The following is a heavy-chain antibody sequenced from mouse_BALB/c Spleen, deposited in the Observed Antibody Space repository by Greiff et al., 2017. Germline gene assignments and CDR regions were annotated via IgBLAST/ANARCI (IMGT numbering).Heavy chain of an antibody. CDR1: GYTFTDYA. Sequence: VQLQQSGAELVRPGVSVKISCKGSGYTFTDYAMHWVKQSHAKSLEWIGVISTYYGDASYNQKFKGKATMTVDKSSSTAYMELARLTSEDSAICYRSRSGYWLAYWGQGTPVTVSA. CDR3: SRSGYWLAY. CDR2: ISTYYGDA. D-gene: IGHD1-2*01. J-gene: IGHJ4*01. V-gene: IGHV1S137*01.